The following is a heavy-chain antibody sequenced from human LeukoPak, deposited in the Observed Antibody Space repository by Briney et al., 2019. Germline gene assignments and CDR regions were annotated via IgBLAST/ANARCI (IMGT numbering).Heavy chain of an antibody. CDR3: ARVSVGRYYFDN. J-gene: IGHJ4*02. CDR2: ISGSGATT. V-gene: IGHV3-23*01. D-gene: IGHD3-3*02. CDR1: GFIFTSYA. Sequence: GGSLRLSCAASGFIFTSYAMSWVRHTPGKGLEWVSGISGSGATTYYADSVKGRLTISRDSAKNTLYLQMNSLRAEDTAVYYCARVSVGRYYFDNWGQGTPVTVS.